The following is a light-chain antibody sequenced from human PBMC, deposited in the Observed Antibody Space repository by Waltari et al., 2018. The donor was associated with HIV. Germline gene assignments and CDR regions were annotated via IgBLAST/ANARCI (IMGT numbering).Light chain of an antibody. CDR2: GTT. Sequence: IVLTQSPDTLYVSPGERAILACKSSQKIYSSYVAWYQHKTGQAPRLLLYGTTTRATGVPSRFVGSGSGTDFALTITNLEPEDFAVYYCQQYGSSYYTFGQGT. CDR1: QKIYSSY. V-gene: IGKV3-20*01. CDR3: QQYGSSYYT. J-gene: IGKJ2*01.